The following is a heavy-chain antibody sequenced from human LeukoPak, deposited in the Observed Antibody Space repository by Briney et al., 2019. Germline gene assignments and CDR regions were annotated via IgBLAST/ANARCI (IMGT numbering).Heavy chain of an antibody. CDR1: GYTFTSYD. J-gene: IGHJ4*02. V-gene: IGHV1-8*01. D-gene: IGHD5-12*01. Sequence: SVKVSCKASGYTFTSYDINWVRQATGQGLEWMGWMNSNSGNTGYAQKFQCRVTMTRNTSISTAYMELSSLRSEDTAVYYCARLYSGYDPQDYWGQGTLVTVSS. CDR2: MNSNSGNT. CDR3: ARLYSGYDPQDY.